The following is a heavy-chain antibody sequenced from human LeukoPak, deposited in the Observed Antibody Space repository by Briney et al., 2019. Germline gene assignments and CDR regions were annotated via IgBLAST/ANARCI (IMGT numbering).Heavy chain of an antibody. D-gene: IGHD6-19*01. V-gene: IGHV4-61*02. J-gene: IGHJ6*03. CDR1: GGSISSGSYY. CDR2: IYTSGST. Sequence: SETLSLTCTVSGGSISSGSYYWSWIRQPAGKGLEWIGRIYTSGSTNYNPSLKSRVTISVDTSKNQFSLKLSSVTAADTAVYYCARRRSVAGTSYYYYYMDVWGKGTTVTVSS. CDR3: ARRRSVAGTSYYYYYMDV.